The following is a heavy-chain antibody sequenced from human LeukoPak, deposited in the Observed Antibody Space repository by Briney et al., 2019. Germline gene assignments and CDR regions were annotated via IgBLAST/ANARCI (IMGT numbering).Heavy chain of an antibody. V-gene: IGHV3-23*01. Sequence: GGSLRLSCAASGFTFSSYAMSWVRQAPGKGLEWVSAISGSGGSTYYADSVKGRFTISRDNSKNTLYLQMNSLRAEDTAVYYCAIVTGSGYSRGWSVVDYWGQGTLVTVSS. D-gene: IGHD6-19*01. J-gene: IGHJ4*02. CDR2: ISGSGGST. CDR1: GFTFSSYA. CDR3: AIVTGSGYSRGWSVVDY.